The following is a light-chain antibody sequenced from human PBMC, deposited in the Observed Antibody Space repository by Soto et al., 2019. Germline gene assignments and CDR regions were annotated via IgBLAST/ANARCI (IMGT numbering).Light chain of an antibody. CDR1: SSNIGAGYD. Sequence: QSVLTQPPSVSGAPGQRVTISCTGSSSNIGAGYDVHWYQQLPGTAPKLPIYGNNNRPSGVPDRFSGSKSGTSASLAVTGLQADDEADYYCQSYATGLSVLYVFGTGTKLTVL. V-gene: IGLV1-40*01. CDR2: GNN. CDR3: QSYATGLSVLYV. J-gene: IGLJ1*01.